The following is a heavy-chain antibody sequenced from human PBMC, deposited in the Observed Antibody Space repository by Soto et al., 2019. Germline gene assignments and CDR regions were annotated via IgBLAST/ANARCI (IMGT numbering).Heavy chain of an antibody. CDR1: GFTFSSYG. J-gene: IGHJ6*02. CDR3: AKVRASSSHDSYYGMDV. Sequence: QVQLVESGGGVVQPGRSLRLSCAASGFTFSSYGMHWVRQAPGKGLEWVAVISYDGSNKYYADSVKGRFTISRDNSKKTLYLQMNSLRAEDTAVYYCAKVRASSSHDSYYGMDVWGQGSTVTVSS. D-gene: IGHD6-6*01. V-gene: IGHV3-30*18. CDR2: ISYDGSNK.